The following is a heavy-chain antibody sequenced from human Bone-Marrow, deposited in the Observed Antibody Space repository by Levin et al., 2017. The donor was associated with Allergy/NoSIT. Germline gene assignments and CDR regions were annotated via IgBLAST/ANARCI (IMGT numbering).Heavy chain of an antibody. V-gene: IGHV4-59*02. D-gene: IGHD4-11*01. CDR3: ARGAHGGSLQ. CDR2: VHHSGST. J-gene: IGHJ4*02. Sequence: PSQTLSLTCTVSGDSVTTYYWSWIRQPPGKGLEWIGYVHHSGSTKYNPSLKSRVTMSVDTSKNQFSLKVTSLTAADTAVYYCARGAHGGSLQWGQGTLVTVSS. CDR1: GDSVTTYY.